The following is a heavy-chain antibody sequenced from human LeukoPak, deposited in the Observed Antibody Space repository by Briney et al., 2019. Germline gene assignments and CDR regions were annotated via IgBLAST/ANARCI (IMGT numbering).Heavy chain of an antibody. D-gene: IGHD2-15*01. J-gene: IGHJ4*02. CDR3: VRELEGGLGDY. V-gene: IGHV3-48*03. CDR1: GFTFSSFE. CDR2: ISNSGSAI. Sequence: PGGSLRLSCAASGFTFSSFEMNWVRQAPGKGLEWVSYISNSGSAIYYADSVKGRFTISRDNAKNTLYLQMNSLRAEDTAVYYCVRELEGGLGDYWGQGTLVTVSS.